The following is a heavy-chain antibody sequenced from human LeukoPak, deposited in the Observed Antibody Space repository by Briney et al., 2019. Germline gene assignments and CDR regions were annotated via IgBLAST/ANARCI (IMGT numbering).Heavy chain of an antibody. J-gene: IGHJ5*02. V-gene: IGHV4-61*08. CDR1: GGSISSGGSS. D-gene: IGHD3-22*01. CDR2: IYSSGAT. Sequence: SETLSLTCAVSGGSISSGGSSWSWIRQPPGKGPEWIAYIYSSGATSYNPSLRSRVSISLDTSNNQFSLKLSSVTAADTAVYYCARAVTMIVPRANNWFDPWGQGTLVTVSS. CDR3: ARAVTMIVPRANNWFDP.